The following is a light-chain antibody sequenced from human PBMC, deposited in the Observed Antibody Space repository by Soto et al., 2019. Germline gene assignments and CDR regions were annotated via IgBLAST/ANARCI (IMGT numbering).Light chain of an antibody. Sequence: DIQMTQSPSSLSASVGDTITITCRASQDITSYLNWYQQKPGKAPELLIYAARALQSGVPSRFSGSASGTTFTLTISSLQPEDFATYFCQQSYSSPGMFTFGQGTKVDMK. CDR3: QQSYSSPGMFT. CDR1: QDITSY. CDR2: AAR. V-gene: IGKV1-39*01. J-gene: IGKJ2*01.